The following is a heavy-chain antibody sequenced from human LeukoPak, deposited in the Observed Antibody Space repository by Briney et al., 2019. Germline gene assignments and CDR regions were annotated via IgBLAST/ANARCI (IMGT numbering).Heavy chain of an antibody. CDR2: IYTSGST. CDR3: ARDMCSSTSCYDYYYYMDV. D-gene: IGHD2-2*01. V-gene: IGHV4-4*07. Sequence: PSETLSLTCTVSGGSISSYYWSWIRQPAGKGLEWIGRIYTSGSTNYNPSLKSRSTMSVDTSKNQFSLKLSSVTAADTAVYYCARDMCSSTSCYDYYYYMDVWGKGTTVTVSS. J-gene: IGHJ6*03. CDR1: GGSISSYY.